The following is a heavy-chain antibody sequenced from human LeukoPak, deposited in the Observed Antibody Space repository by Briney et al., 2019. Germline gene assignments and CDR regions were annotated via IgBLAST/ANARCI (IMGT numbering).Heavy chain of an antibody. CDR3: ARVPLYYYDSSGSWGAFDI. Sequence: SVKVSCKASGYTFTSYGISWVRPAPGQGLAWMGRIIPILGIANYAQKFQGRVTITADKSTSTAYMELSSLRSEDTAVYYCARVPLYYYDSSGSWGAFDIWGQGTMVTVSS. CDR2: IIPILGIA. CDR1: GYTFTSYG. V-gene: IGHV1-69*04. J-gene: IGHJ3*02. D-gene: IGHD3-22*01.